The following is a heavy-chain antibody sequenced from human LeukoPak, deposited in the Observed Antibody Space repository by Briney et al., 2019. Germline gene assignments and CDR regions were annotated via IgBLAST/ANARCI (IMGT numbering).Heavy chain of an antibody. CDR1: XXXXXSYX. V-gene: IGHV3-23*01. J-gene: IGHJ4*02. D-gene: IGHD6-19*01. CDR3: AKSYSSGWFGLYFDS. CDR2: FSGSGDTT. Sequence: GGSXXLXXAAXXXXXXSYXMXWVRQAPGKGLEWVSTFSGSGDTTYYADSVKGRFAISTDNSKNTLYLQMDSLRAEDTAVYYCAKSYSSGWFGLYFDSWGQGSLVTVSS.